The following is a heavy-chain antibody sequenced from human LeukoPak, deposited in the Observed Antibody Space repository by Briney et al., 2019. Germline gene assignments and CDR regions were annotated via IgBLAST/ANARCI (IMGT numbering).Heavy chain of an antibody. CDR3: AKGGSSGWCPYYFDY. D-gene: IGHD6-19*01. J-gene: IGHJ4*02. V-gene: IGHV3-30-3*01. Sequence: PGGSLRLSCAASGFTFSSYAMHWVRQAPGKGLEWVAVISYDGSNKYYADSVKGRFTISRDNSKNTLYLQMNSLRAEDTAVYYCAKGGSSGWCPYYFDYWGQGTLVTVSS. CDR2: ISYDGSNK. CDR1: GFTFSSYA.